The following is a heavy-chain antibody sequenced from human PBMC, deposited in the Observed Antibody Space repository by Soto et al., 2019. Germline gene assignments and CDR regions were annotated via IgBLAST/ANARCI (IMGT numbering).Heavy chain of an antibody. D-gene: IGHD6-13*01. Sequence: ASVKVSCKASGYTFTSYYMHWVRQAPGQGLEWMGIINPSGGSTSYAQKFQGRVTMTRDTSTSTVYMELSSLRSEDTAVYYCARAAKAAAGGRGWFDPWGQGTLVTVSS. V-gene: IGHV1-46*03. J-gene: IGHJ5*02. CDR1: GYTFTSYY. CDR2: INPSGGST. CDR3: ARAAKAAAGGRGWFDP.